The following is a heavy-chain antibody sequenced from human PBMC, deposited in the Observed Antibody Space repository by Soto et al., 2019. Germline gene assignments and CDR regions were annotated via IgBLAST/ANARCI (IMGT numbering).Heavy chain of an antibody. Sequence: GGSLRLSCAASGFTFSSYSMNWVRQAPGKGLEWVSSISSSSSYIYYADSVKGRFTISRDNAKNSLYLQMNSLRAEDTAVYYCARDSSGWLHYYYGMDVWGQGTTVTVSS. D-gene: IGHD6-19*01. CDR2: ISSSSSYI. CDR1: GFTFSSYS. V-gene: IGHV3-21*01. CDR3: ARDSSGWLHYYYGMDV. J-gene: IGHJ6*02.